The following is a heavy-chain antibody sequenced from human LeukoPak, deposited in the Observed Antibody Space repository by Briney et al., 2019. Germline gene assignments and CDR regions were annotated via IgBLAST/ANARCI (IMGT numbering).Heavy chain of an antibody. CDR3: AKDPTFIVVVVNDRANNWFDP. CDR1: GFTFSSYA. V-gene: IGHV3-23*01. D-gene: IGHD2-15*01. CDR2: ISGSGGST. J-gene: IGHJ5*02. Sequence: PGRSLRLSCAASGFTFSSYAMSWVRQAPGKGLEWVSAISGSGGSTYYADSVKGRFTISRDNSKNTLYLQMNSLRAEDTAVYYCAKDPTFIVVVVNDRANNWFDPWGQGTLVTVSS.